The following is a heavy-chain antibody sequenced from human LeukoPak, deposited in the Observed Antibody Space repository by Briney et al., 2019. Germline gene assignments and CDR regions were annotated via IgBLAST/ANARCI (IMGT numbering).Heavy chain of an antibody. D-gene: IGHD3-10*01. V-gene: IGHV3-30*02. J-gene: IGHJ4*02. Sequence: SGGSLRLSCAASGFTFSSYGMHWVRQAPGKGLEWVAFIRYDGSNKYYADSVKGRFTISRDNYKNTLYLQMNSLRAEDTAVYYCAKGGPHYGSGSYYAFDYWGQGTLVTVSS. CDR3: AKGGPHYGSGSYYAFDY. CDR2: IRYDGSNK. CDR1: GFTFSSYG.